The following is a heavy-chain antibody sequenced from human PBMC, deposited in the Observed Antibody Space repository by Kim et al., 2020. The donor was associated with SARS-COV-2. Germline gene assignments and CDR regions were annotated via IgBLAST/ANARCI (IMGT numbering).Heavy chain of an antibody. CDR3: ARGKVRGYYYGMDV. Sequence: GGSLRLSCAASGFTFSSYAMHWVRQAPGKGLEWVAVISYDGSNKYYADSVKGRFTISRDNSKNTLYLQMNSLRAEDTAVYYCARGKVRGYYYGMDVWGQGTTVTVSS. CDR2: ISYDGSNK. V-gene: IGHV3-30*04. D-gene: IGHD3-10*01. J-gene: IGHJ6*02. CDR1: GFTFSSYA.